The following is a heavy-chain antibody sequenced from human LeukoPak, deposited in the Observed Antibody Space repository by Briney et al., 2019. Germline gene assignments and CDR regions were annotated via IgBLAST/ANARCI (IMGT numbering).Heavy chain of an antibody. V-gene: IGHV3-30-3*01. D-gene: IGHD3-10*01. J-gene: IGHJ4*02. Sequence: PGGSLRLSCVASGFTFSRYAMHWVRLAPGKGLEWVAVISYDGSNKYYADPVKGRFTISRDNSKNTLYLQMNSPRAEDTALYYCARDGNFYYGPGSYCDYWGQGTLVTVSS. CDR1: GFTFSRYA. CDR2: ISYDGSNK. CDR3: ARDGNFYYGPGSYCDY.